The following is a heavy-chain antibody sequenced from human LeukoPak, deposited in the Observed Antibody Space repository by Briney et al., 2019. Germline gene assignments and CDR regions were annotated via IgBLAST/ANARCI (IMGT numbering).Heavy chain of an antibody. Sequence: ASVKVSCKASGYTFTSYGISWVRHAPGQGLEWMGWTSPHNGDTNYAQKLQGRVTMTTDTSTSTAYMELRSLRSDDTAVYYCARVRAAAGIYYFDYWGQGTLVTVSS. CDR2: TSPHNGDT. D-gene: IGHD6-13*01. CDR1: GYTFTSYG. CDR3: ARVRAAAGIYYFDY. V-gene: IGHV1-18*01. J-gene: IGHJ4*02.